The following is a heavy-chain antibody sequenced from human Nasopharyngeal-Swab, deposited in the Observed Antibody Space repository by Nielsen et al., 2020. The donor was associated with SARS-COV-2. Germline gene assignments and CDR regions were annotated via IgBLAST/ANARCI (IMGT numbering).Heavy chain of an antibody. J-gene: IGHJ5*02. CDR2: IYYSGST. Sequence: SDTLSLTCTVSGGSISSSSYYWGWIRQPPGKGLEWIGSIYYSGSTYYNPSLKSRVTISVDTSKNQFSLKLSSVTAADTAVYYCASQPSNWFDPWGQGTLVTVS. V-gene: IGHV4-39*01. CDR1: GGSISSSSYY. CDR3: ASQPSNWFDP.